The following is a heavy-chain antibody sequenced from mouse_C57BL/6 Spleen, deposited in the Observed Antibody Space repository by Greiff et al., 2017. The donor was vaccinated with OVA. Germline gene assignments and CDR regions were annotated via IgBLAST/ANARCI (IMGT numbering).Heavy chain of an antibody. CDR1: GYTFTSYW. CDR3: ALRLRYAMDY. D-gene: IGHD3-2*02. V-gene: IGHV1-69*01. CDR2: IDPSDSYT. Sequence: QVQLQQPGAELVMPGASVKLSCKASGYTFTSYWMHWVKQRPGQGLEWIGEIDPSDSYTNYNQKFKGKSTLTVDKSSSTAYMQLSSLTSEDSAVYYCALRLRYAMDYWGQGTSVTVSS. J-gene: IGHJ4*01.